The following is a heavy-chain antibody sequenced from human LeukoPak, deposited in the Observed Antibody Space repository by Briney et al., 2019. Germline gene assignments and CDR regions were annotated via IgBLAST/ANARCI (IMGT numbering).Heavy chain of an antibody. CDR1: DYIFPNYW. D-gene: IGHD2-8*01. V-gene: IGHV5-51*01. CDR2: IYPGDSRI. Sequence: GKYLHISCEGSDYIFPNYWIGWVGPPTGKGLEWIGLIYPGDSRIRYSPSFHGHVTISADTSISTAYLQWRSLWASDTAMYYCARYADGAYYFDYWGPGTLVTVSS. J-gene: IGHJ4*02. CDR3: ARYADGAYYFDY.